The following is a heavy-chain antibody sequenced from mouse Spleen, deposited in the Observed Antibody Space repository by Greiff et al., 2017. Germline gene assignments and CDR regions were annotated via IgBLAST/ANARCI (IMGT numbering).Heavy chain of an antibody. V-gene: IGHV1-76*01. CDR1: GYTFTDYY. CDR2: IYPGSGNT. J-gene: IGHJ3*01. D-gene: IGHD4-1*01. Sequence: VKLMESGAELVRPGASVKLSCKASGYTFTDYYINWVKQRPGQGLEWIARIYPGSGNTYYNEKFKGKATLTAEKSSSTAYMQLSSLTSEDSAVYFCARGGKLVWFAYWGQGTLVTVSA. CDR3: ARGGKLVWFAY.